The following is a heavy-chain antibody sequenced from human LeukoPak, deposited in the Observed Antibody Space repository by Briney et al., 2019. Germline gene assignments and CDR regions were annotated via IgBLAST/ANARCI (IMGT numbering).Heavy chain of an antibody. V-gene: IGHV1-24*01. Sequence: ASVKVSCKVPGYSLTALSMHWVRQAPGKGLEWMGGFDPEVGKTMYAEKLVGRLTAIDETSTDTPYTQLSSPVFADTAVYYYATDMVGYCGDVTCYSEAYWGQGTLVTVSS. J-gene: IGHJ4*02. D-gene: IGHD2-21*01. CDR2: FDPEVGKT. CDR3: ATDMVGYCGDVTCYSEAY. CDR1: GYSLTALS.